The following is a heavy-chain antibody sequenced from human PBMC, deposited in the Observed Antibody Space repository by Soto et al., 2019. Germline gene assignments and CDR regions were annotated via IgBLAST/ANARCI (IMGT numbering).Heavy chain of an antibody. J-gene: IGHJ5*01. CDR2: IYYSGTT. CDR3: ARVRQGCSANNCYFDP. CDR1: GGSVNSGTDY. Sequence: TLSLTCTVSGGSVNSGTDYWSWIRQLPGKGLEWIGDIYYSGTTYHNPSLRSRVSVSIDSSKNQFYLNLNSVTAADTAIYYCARVRQGCSANNCYFDPWGQGTQVTVSS. V-gene: IGHV4-61*01. D-gene: IGHD1-1*01.